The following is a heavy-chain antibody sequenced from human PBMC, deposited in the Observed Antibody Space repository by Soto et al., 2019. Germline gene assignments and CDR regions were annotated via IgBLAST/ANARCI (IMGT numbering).Heavy chain of an antibody. CDR1: GGTFSNYA. Sequence: QVQLVQSGAELKKPGSSVKVSCKSSGGTFSNYAITWVRQAPGQGLEWMGGIIPIFGTSNYAQKFQGRVTFTADESITTTYMEPSSLKSEDTAVYYCASRPRNGYNTWGQGTLVTVSS. CDR2: IIPIFGTS. J-gene: IGHJ5*02. V-gene: IGHV1-69*01. D-gene: IGHD5-12*01. CDR3: ASRPRNGYNT.